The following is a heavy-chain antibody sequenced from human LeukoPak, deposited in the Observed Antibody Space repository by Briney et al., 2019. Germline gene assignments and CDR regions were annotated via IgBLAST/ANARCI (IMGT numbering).Heavy chain of an antibody. Sequence: GSLRLSCAAAGFTVSSNYMSWVRQAPGKGLEWVSVIYSGGSTYYVDSVKGRFTISRDNSKNTLYLQMNSLRAEDTAVYYCAREDYGRSRYYYGMDVWGQGTTVTVSS. V-gene: IGHV3-66*01. CDR3: AREDYGRSRYYYGMDV. D-gene: IGHD4-17*01. CDR2: IYSGGST. CDR1: GFTVSSNY. J-gene: IGHJ6*02.